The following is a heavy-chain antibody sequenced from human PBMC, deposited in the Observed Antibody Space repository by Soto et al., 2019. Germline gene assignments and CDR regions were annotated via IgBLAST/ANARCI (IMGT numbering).Heavy chain of an antibody. J-gene: IGHJ4*02. V-gene: IGHV3-21*01. CDR3: ARDLGGDCSSTSCHG. CDR2: ISSSSSYI. D-gene: IGHD2-2*01. Sequence: EVQLVESGGGLVKPGGSLRLSCAASGFTFSSYSMNWVRQAPGKGLEWVSSISSSSSYIYYADSVKGRFTISRDNAKNSLYLKMNSLRAEDTAVYYCARDLGGDCSSTSCHGWGQGTLVTVSS. CDR1: GFTFSSYS.